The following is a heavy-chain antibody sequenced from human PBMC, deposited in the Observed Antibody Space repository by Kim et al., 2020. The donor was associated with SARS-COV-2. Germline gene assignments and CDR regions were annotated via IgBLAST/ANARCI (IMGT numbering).Heavy chain of an antibody. CDR1: GFTFSSYA. J-gene: IGHJ6*02. CDR3: AKDRGVRGVIYYYGMDV. V-gene: IGHV3-33*06. D-gene: IGHD3-10*01. Sequence: GGSLRLSCAASGFTFSSYAMHWVRQAPGKGLEWVAVIWYDGSNKYYADSVKGRFTISRDNSKNTLYLQMNSLRAEDTAVYYCAKDRGVRGVIYYYGMDVWGQGTTVTVSS. CDR2: IWYDGSNK.